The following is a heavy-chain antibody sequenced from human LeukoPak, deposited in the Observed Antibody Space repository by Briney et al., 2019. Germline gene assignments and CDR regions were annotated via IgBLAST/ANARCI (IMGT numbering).Heavy chain of an antibody. D-gene: IGHD1-26*01. Sequence: GGSLRLSCAASGFTVSSTYMTWVRQAPGRGLEWVSVIYSGGGMYYADSVKGRFTISRDSSKNTVYLQMNSLRAEDTAVYYCARGGREVGSTRCNYFDYWGQGTLVTVSS. CDR1: GFTVSSTY. V-gene: IGHV3-66*02. J-gene: IGHJ4*02. CDR3: ARGGREVGSTRCNYFDY. CDR2: IYSGGGM.